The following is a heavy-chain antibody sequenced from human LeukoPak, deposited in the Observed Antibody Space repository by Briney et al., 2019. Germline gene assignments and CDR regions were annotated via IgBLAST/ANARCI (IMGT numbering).Heavy chain of an antibody. CDR2: IYYSGST. V-gene: IGHV4-31*03. J-gene: IGHJ4*02. CDR1: GCSISSGGYY. Sequence: SQTLSLTCTVSGCSISSGGYYWSWIRQHPGKGLEWIGYIYYSGSTYYNPSLKRRVTISVNTSKNQFSLKWGSGTAVVTAVYYCARDLHYFDFWGEGTLVTVSS. CDR3: ARDLHYFDF.